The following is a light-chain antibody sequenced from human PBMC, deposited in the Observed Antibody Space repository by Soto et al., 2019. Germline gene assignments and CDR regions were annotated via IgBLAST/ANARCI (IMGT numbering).Light chain of an antibody. V-gene: IGKV1-6*01. Sequence: ALQMTQSPSSLSASVGDRVTITCRASQGIRNDLGWYQQKPGEAPKLLIYAASSLQSGVPSRFSGSGSGTDFTLTISSLQPEDFATYYCLQDYNYPLTFGQGTKLEIK. CDR1: QGIRND. CDR3: LQDYNYPLT. CDR2: AAS. J-gene: IGKJ2*01.